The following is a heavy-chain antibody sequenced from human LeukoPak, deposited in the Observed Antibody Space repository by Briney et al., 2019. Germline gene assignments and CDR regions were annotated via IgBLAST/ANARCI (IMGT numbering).Heavy chain of an antibody. CDR3: ARHLGADYGDYNWFDP. D-gene: IGHD4-17*01. V-gene: IGHV5-51*01. CDR2: IYPGDSDT. CDR1: GYSFTSYW. J-gene: IGHJ5*02. Sequence: GESLKISCKGSGYSFTSYWIGWVRQMPGKGLEWMRIIYPGDSDTRYSPSFQGHVTISADNSISTAYLQWSSLKASDTAMYYCARHLGADYGDYNWFDPWGQGTLVTVSS.